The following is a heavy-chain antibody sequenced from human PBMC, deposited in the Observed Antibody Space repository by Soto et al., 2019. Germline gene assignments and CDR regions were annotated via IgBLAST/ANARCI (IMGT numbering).Heavy chain of an antibody. CDR1: GFTFSSYW. V-gene: IGHV3-74*01. J-gene: IGHJ4*02. D-gene: IGHD6-19*01. CDR3: ARDSTGYSSGWYTSDY. CDR2: INSDGSST. Sequence: GSLRLSCAASGFTFSSYWMHWVRQAPGKGLVWVSRINSDGSSTGYADSVKGRFTISRDNAKNTLYLQMNSLRAEDTAVYYCARDSTGYSSGWYTSDYWGQGTLVTVSS.